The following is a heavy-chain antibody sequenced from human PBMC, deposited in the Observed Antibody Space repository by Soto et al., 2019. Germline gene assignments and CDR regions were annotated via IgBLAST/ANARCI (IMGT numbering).Heavy chain of an antibody. Sequence: GGSLRLSCAASGFTLSGYAMNWVRQAPGKGLEWVSFISSSGTAISYADSVMGRFTMTTDTSTSTAYMELRSLRSDDTAVYYCARMIFGVVMPSDYWGQGTLVTVSS. J-gene: IGHJ4*02. D-gene: IGHD3-3*01. CDR2: ISSSGTAI. CDR3: ARMIFGVVMPSDY. V-gene: IGHV3-48*01. CDR1: GFTLSGYA.